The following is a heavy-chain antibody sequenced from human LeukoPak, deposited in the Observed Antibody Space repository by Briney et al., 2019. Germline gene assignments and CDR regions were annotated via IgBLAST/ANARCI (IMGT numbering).Heavy chain of an antibody. CDR3: ARVRPLRYLDWLDAFDI. D-gene: IGHD3-9*01. CDR2: IYYSGST. CDR1: GGSISSYY. V-gene: IGHV4-59*01. Sequence: SETLSLTCTVSGGSISSYYWSWIRQPPGKGLEWIGYIYYSGSTNYNPSLKSRVTISVDTSKNQFSLKLSSVTAADTAVYYCARVRPLRYLDWLDAFDIWGQGTMVTVSS. J-gene: IGHJ3*02.